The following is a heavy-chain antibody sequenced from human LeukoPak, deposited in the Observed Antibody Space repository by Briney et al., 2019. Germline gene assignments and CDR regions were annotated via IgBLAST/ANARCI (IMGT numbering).Heavy chain of an antibody. Sequence: GGSLRLSCAASGFTFSNYRMTWVREAPGKGLEWISYIDTSSSTTSNADSVKGRFTISRDNAKNSLYLQMKSLRAEDTAVYYCARELPSPNDHHYFDYWGQGTLVTVSS. V-gene: IGHV3-48*01. CDR2: IDTSSSTT. CDR3: ARELPSPNDHHYFDY. D-gene: IGHD1-1*01. CDR1: GFTFSNYR. J-gene: IGHJ4*02.